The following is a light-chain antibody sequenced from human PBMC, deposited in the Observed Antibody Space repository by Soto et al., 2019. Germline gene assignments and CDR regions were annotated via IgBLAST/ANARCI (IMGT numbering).Light chain of an antibody. J-gene: IGKJ5*01. CDR3: QQYGSSPPIT. CDR2: GAS. CDR1: HSVSSSY. Sequence: EIVLTRSPGTLSLSPGERATLSCRASHSVSSSYLAWYQQKPGQAPRLLIYGASSSATGIPDRFSGSGSGTDFTLTISRLEPEDFAVYYCQQYGSSPPITFGQGTRLEIK. V-gene: IGKV3-20*01.